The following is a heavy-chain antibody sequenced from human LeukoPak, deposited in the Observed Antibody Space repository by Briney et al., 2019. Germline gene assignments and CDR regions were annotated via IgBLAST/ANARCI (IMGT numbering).Heavy chain of an antibody. D-gene: IGHD1-14*01. Sequence: GRSLGLSCVASGFTFSDYGMLWVRQPPGKGLEWVAVISYDGRNEHYADSVKGRFTISRDNSKNTVFLQMNTLRTEDTAVYFCAKDKPIDYWGQGTLVTVSS. CDR1: GFTFSDYG. CDR2: ISYDGRNE. CDR3: AKDKPIDY. V-gene: IGHV3-30*18. J-gene: IGHJ4*02.